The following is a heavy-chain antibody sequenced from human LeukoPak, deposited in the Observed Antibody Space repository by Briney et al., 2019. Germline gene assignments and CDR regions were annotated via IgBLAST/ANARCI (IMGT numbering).Heavy chain of an antibody. CDR3: ARDRAYGYCSGGSCNPLDY. CDR2: IWYDGSDK. CDR1: GFTFSSYG. J-gene: IGHJ4*02. D-gene: IGHD2-15*01. V-gene: IGHV3-33*01. Sequence: GGSLRLSRAASGFTFSSYGMHWVRQAPGKGLEWVAVIWYDGSDKYYADSVRGRFTISRDNSKNTLYLQMNSLRAEDTAVYYCARDRAYGYCSGGSCNPLDYWGQGTLVTVSS.